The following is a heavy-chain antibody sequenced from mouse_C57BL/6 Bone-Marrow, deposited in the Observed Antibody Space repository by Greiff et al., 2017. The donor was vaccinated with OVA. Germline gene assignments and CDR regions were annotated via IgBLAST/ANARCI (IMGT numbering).Heavy chain of an antibody. Sequence: VQLQQPGTELVKPGASVKLSCKASGYTFTSYWMHWVKQRPGQGLEWIGNINPSNGGTNYNEKFKSKATLTVDKSTSTDYMQLSSLTSEDSAVYYCGRSYGNYEGAMDYWGQGTSVTVSS. CDR2: INPSNGGT. V-gene: IGHV1-53*01. D-gene: IGHD2-1*01. J-gene: IGHJ4*01. CDR1: GYTFTSYW. CDR3: GRSYGNYEGAMDY.